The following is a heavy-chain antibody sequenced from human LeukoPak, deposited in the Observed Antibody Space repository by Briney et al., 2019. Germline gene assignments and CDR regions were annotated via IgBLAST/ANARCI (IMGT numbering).Heavy chain of an antibody. D-gene: IGHD1-26*01. CDR2: IYYSGST. J-gene: IGHJ4*02. CDR1: GGSISSSSYY. Sequence: PSETLSLTCTVSGGSISSSSYYWGWIRQPPGKGLEWIGSIYYSGSTYYNPSLKSRVTISVDTSKNQFSLKLSSVTAADTAVYYCARDEGGGSLDYWGQGTLVTVSS. V-gene: IGHV4-39*02. CDR3: ARDEGGGSLDY.